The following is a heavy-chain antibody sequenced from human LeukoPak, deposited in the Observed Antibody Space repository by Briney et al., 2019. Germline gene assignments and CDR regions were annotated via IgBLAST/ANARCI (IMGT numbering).Heavy chain of an antibody. CDR2: IKEDGSEK. CDR1: GFTFSTYW. J-gene: IGHJ4*02. D-gene: IGHD3-22*01. V-gene: IGHV3-7*01. CDR3: ARDSSGYQ. Sequence: GGSLRLSCAASGFTFSTYWMSWVRQAPGKGLEWVANIKEDGSEKYYGDSVKGRFTISRDNAKNSLYLQMNSLRAEDTALYYCARDSSGYQWGQGTLVTVSS.